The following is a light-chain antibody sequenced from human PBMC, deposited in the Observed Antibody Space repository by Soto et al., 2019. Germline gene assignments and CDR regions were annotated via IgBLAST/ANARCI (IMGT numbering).Light chain of an antibody. CDR3: QRYGTSPRT. CDR1: QTISSNY. CDR2: GAS. V-gene: IGKV3-20*01. J-gene: IGKJ2*01. Sequence: EIVLAQSPGTLSLSPGERAILSCRASQTISSNYLAWYQQKPGQAPRLLIYGASSRATGIPDRFSGSGSGTNLSLTISRLDPEDFAVYFGQRYGTSPRTFGQGPKLEIK.